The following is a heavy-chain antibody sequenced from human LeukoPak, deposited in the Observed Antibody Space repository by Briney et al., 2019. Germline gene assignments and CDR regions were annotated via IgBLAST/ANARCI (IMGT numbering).Heavy chain of an antibody. CDR2: IIPIFGTA. D-gene: IGHD3-22*01. CDR3: AMYYYDSSGHRQNDYFDY. V-gene: IGHV1-69*13. J-gene: IGHJ4*02. Sequence: SVKVSCKASGGTFSSYAISWVRQAPGQGLEWMGGIIPIFGTANYAQKFQGRVTITADESTSTAYMELSSLRSEDTAVYYCAMYYYDSSGHRQNDYFDYWGQGTLVTVSS. CDR1: GGTFSSYA.